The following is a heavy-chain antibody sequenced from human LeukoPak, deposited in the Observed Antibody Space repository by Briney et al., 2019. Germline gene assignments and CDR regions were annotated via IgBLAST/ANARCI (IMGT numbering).Heavy chain of an antibody. J-gene: IGHJ4*02. D-gene: IGHD6-19*01. CDR1: GGTFSSYA. Sequence: VASVKVSCKASGGTFSSYAISWVRQAPGQGLEWMGWISAYSGNTNYAQKLQGRVTMTTDTSTSTAYMELRSLRSDDTAVYYCARTGLIAVAGLHDYWGQGTLVTVSS. CDR2: ISAYSGNT. V-gene: IGHV1-18*01. CDR3: ARTGLIAVAGLHDY.